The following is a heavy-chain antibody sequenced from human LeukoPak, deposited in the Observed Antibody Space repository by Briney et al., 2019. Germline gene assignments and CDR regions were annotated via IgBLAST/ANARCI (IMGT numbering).Heavy chain of an antibody. J-gene: IGHJ6*03. CDR3: ARGRAPYYYYYYMDV. Sequence: SETLSLTCTVSGGSISSHYWSWIRQPPGKGLEWIGYIYYSGSTNYNPSLKSRVTISVDASKNQFSLKLSSVTAADTAVYYCARGRAPYYYYYYMDVWGKGTTVTVSS. CDR1: GGSISSHY. CDR2: IYYSGST. V-gene: IGHV4-59*11.